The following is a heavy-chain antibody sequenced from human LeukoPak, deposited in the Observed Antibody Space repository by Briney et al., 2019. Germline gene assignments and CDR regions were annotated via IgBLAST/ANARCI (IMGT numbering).Heavy chain of an antibody. CDR2: IIPIFGTA. Sequence: SVKVSCKASGGTFSSYAISWVRQAPGQGLEWMGGIIPIFGTANYAQKFQGRVTITADESTRTAYMELSSLRSEDTAVYYCARGDFWSGYQRQSPLNYWGQGTLVTVSS. V-gene: IGHV1-69*01. CDR1: GGTFSSYA. D-gene: IGHD3-3*01. J-gene: IGHJ4*02. CDR3: ARGDFWSGYQRQSPLNY.